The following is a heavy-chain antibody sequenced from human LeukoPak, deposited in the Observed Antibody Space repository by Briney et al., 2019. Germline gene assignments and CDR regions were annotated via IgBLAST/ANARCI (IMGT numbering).Heavy chain of an antibody. V-gene: IGHV4-59*01. CDR2: IYYSGST. CDR3: ARGGYYYGSGSYRPLYYFDY. CDR1: GGSISNYY. D-gene: IGHD3-10*01. Sequence: PSETLSLTCTVSGGSISNYYWSWIRQPPGKGLEWIGYIYYSGSTSYNPSLKSRVTISVDTSKNQFSLKLSSVTAADTAVYYCARGGYYYGSGSYRPLYYFDYWGQGTLVTVSS. J-gene: IGHJ4*02.